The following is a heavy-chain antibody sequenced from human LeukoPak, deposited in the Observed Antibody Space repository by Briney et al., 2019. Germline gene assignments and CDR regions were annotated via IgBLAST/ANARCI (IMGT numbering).Heavy chain of an antibody. CDR1: GGTFSSYA. V-gene: IGHV1-69*04. CDR3: ARGGSGWPQDY. Sequence: SVKVSCKASGGTFSSYAISWVRQAPGQGLEWMGRIIPILGIANYAQKFQGRVTITRDTSATTAYMELTSLTSEDTAVYYCARGGSGWPQDYWGQGTLVTVSS. D-gene: IGHD6-19*01. CDR2: IIPILGIA. J-gene: IGHJ4*02.